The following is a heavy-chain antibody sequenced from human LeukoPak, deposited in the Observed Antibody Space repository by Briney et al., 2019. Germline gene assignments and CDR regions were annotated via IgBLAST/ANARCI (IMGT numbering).Heavy chain of an antibody. CDR2: MNPHSGNT. D-gene: IGHD3-10*01. J-gene: IGHJ4*02. Sequence: ASVKVSCKTSGHTFNSYDINWVRQTIGQGLEWMGWMNPHSGNTDYAQKFQGRVTFTRNTSISTVYMEVTSLRYEDTAVYYCARRELFGDYFDSWGPGTLDTVCS. V-gene: IGHV1-8*01. CDR3: ARRELFGDYFDS. CDR1: GHTFNSYD.